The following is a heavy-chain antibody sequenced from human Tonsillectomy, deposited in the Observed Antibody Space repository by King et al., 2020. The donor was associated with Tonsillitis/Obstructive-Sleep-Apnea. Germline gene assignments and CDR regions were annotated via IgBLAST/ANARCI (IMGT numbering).Heavy chain of an antibody. Sequence: VQLVESGGGLVQPGGSLRLSCAASGFTFSSYWMSWVRQAPGKGLEWVANIKQDGSEKYYVDSVKGRFTISRDNAKNSLYLQINSLRAEDTAVYYCARDLDSSSWIDAFDIWGQGTMVTVSS. CDR1: GFTFSSYW. CDR3: ARDLDSSSWIDAFDI. J-gene: IGHJ3*02. CDR2: IKQDGSEK. V-gene: IGHV3-7*04. D-gene: IGHD6-13*01.